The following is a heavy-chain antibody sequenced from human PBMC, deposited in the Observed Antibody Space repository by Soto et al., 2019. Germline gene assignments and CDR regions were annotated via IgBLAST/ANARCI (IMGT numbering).Heavy chain of an antibody. J-gene: IGHJ4*02. V-gene: IGHV3-30-3*01. CDR3: ARDTWPNLDY. D-gene: IGHD3-16*01. Sequence: QVQLVESGGGVVQPGRSLRLSCAASGFTFSSYAMHWVRQAPGKGLEWVAVISYDGSNKYYADSVKGRFTISRDNSKNSLYLQMNSLRAEDTAVYYCARDTWPNLDYWGQGTLVTVSS. CDR1: GFTFSSYA. CDR2: ISYDGSNK.